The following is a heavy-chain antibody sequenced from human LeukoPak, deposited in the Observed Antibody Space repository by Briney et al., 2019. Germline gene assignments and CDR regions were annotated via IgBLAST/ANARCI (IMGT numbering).Heavy chain of an antibody. V-gene: IGHV3-74*01. J-gene: IGHJ4*02. Sequence: GGSLRLSCAASGFSFNNYGMHWVRQAPGTGLVWVSRIKSDGSTTNYADFVKGGFTISRDNAKNTLYLQMNSLRAEDTAVYYCASDGGRSSIGGDYWGQGTLVTVSS. CDR2: IKSDGSTT. D-gene: IGHD3-10*01. CDR3: ASDGGRSSIGGDY. CDR1: GFSFNNYG.